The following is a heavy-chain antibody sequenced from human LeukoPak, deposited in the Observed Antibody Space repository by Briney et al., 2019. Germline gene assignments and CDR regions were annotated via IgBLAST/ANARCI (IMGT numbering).Heavy chain of an antibody. V-gene: IGHV3-21*04. CDR2: ISSSSSYI. Sequence: TGGSLRLSCAASGFTFSSYSMNWVRQAPGKGLEWVSSISSSSSYIYYADSVKGRFTISRDNAKNSLYLQMNSLRAEDTAVYYCARAGLYDSSDYYYGMDVWGQGTTVTVSS. J-gene: IGHJ6*02. CDR1: GFTFSSYS. CDR3: ARAGLYDSSDYYYGMDV. D-gene: IGHD3-22*01.